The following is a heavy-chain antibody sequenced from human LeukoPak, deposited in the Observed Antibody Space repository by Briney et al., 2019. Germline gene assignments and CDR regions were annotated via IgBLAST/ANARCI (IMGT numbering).Heavy chain of an antibody. J-gene: IGHJ4*02. CDR2: ISNDGNNK. V-gene: IGHV3-30*18. D-gene: IGHD3-22*01. CDR3: AKDPSSGFYSYFDY. Sequence: GGSLRLSCAASGFTFRTYGMHWVRQAPGKGLEWVAIISNDGNNKYYTDSVKGRFTISRDNSRNTVYLQMDSLRTEDTAVYYCAKDPSSGFYSYFDYWGQGTLVTVLS. CDR1: GFTFRTYG.